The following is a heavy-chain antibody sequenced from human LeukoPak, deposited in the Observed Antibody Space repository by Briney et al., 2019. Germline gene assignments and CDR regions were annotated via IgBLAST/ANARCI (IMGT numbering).Heavy chain of an antibody. Sequence: PSEALSLTCSVSGGSISDFYWSWIRQPAGKGLEWIGRIYTSGNTNYNPSLKSRVTMSLDASKNQFSLKLSSVTAADTVVYYCARNSGDYWGQGTLVTVSS. D-gene: IGHD4-23*01. V-gene: IGHV4-4*07. CDR3: ARNSGDY. CDR2: IYTSGNT. CDR1: GGSISDFY. J-gene: IGHJ4*02.